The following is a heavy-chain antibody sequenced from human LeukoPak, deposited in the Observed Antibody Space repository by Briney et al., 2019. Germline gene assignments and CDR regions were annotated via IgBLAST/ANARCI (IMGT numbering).Heavy chain of an antibody. CDR1: GCTFTNHG. V-gene: IGHV1-18*01. J-gene: IGHJ5*02. D-gene: IGHD2-2*01. CDR2: ISTYYGNT. Sequence: ASVKVSCKASGCTFTNHGISWVRQAPGQGLEWMGWISTYYGNTNYAQKLQGRVTMTTDTSTSTAFMGLRSLRSDDTAVYYCARDEGYCTITTCYRNWFDPWGQGTLVTVSS. CDR3: ARDEGYCTITTCYRNWFDP.